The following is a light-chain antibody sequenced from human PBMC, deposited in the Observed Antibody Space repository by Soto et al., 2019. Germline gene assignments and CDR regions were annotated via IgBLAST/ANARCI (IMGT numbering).Light chain of an antibody. J-gene: IGKJ5*01. CDR2: GAS. CDR1: QSVSSSY. V-gene: IGKV3-20*01. CDR3: QQYGSSPPIT. Sequence: EIVLTQSPGTLSLSPGERATLSCRASQSVSSSYLAWYQQKPGQAPRLLIYGASSRATGIPDRFSGSGSGTDFTLTISRLEPEEFAVYYCQQYGSSPPITFSQGTRLEIK.